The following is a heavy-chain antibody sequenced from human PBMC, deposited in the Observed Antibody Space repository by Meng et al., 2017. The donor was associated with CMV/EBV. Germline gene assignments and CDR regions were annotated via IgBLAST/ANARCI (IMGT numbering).Heavy chain of an antibody. V-gene: IGHV4-38-2*01. CDR2: IYPSGTA. J-gene: IGHJ3*01. CDR1: GHPISSGYF. Sequence: SETLSLTCSVSGHPISSGYFWGWIRQAPGKGLEWIGSIYPSGTAFYNPSLKSRVTISADTSNNRFSLRLSLVTAADTALYYRAKMATRTTYWTGSDGFDVWGQGTMVTVSS. CDR3: AKMATRTTYWTGSDGFDV. D-gene: IGHD2/OR15-2a*01.